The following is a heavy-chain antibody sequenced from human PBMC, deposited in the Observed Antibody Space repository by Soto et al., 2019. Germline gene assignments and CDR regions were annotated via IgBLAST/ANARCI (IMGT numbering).Heavy chain of an antibody. CDR2: INPSGDTT. CDR3: ARDRGAATPGSPSDH. Sequence: QVHLVQSGADVKNLGASVKVSCRASGYTFVNYFMHWVRQAPGQGPEWMGIINPSGDTTSYAQKLQGRVTMSSESSTSTVYMELSSLRSDRTAVYYCARDRGAATPGSPSDHWGQGTLVTVSS. J-gene: IGHJ4*02. D-gene: IGHD2-15*01. CDR1: GYTFVNYF. V-gene: IGHV1-46*04.